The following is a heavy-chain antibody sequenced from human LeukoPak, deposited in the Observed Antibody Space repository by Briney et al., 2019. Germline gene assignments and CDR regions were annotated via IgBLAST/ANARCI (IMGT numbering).Heavy chain of an antibody. D-gene: IGHD6-19*01. V-gene: IGHV3-11*01. Sequence: GGSLRLSCAVSGFTFSDYYMSWIRQAPGKGVEWVSYISSSGSTIYYADSVKGRFTLSRDNAKNSLYLQMNSLRAEDTAVYYCARSSQQWLVRYWFDPWGQGTLVTVSS. CDR3: ARSSQQWLVRYWFDP. J-gene: IGHJ5*02. CDR2: ISSSGSTI. CDR1: GFTFSDYY.